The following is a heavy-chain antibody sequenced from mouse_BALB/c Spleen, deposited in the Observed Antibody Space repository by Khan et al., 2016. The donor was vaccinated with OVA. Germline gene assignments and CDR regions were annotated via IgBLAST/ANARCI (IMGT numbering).Heavy chain of an antibody. CDR3: ARRDLRWDFDY. CDR2: INPSTGYT. J-gene: IGHJ2*01. D-gene: IGHD1-1*01. CDR1: GYTFINYW. V-gene: IGHV1-7*01. Sequence: QVQLKESGAELAKPGASVKMSCKASGYTFINYWILWVKQRPGQGLEWIGYINPSTGYTEYNQNFKDKATLTADKSSSTAYMQLSSLTSADSAVYYWARRDLRWDFDYGGQGTTLTVSS.